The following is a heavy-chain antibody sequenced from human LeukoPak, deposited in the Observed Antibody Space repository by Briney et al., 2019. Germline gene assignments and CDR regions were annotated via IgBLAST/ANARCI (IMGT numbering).Heavy chain of an antibody. D-gene: IGHD3-22*01. Sequence: GGSLRLSCAASGFTFSSYWMHWVRQAPGKGLVWVSRINSDGSSTYYADSVKGRFTISRDNAKNTLYLQMNSLRADDTAVYYCARMAGGYYDSSGLDYWGQGTLVTVSS. J-gene: IGHJ4*02. CDR3: ARMAGGYYDSSGLDY. CDR2: INSDGSST. V-gene: IGHV3-74*01. CDR1: GFTFSSYW.